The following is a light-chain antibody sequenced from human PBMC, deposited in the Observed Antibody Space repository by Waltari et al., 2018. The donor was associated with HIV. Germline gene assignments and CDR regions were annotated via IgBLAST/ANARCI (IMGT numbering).Light chain of an antibody. J-gene: IGLJ2*01. CDR1: SSNIGAGYD. V-gene: IGLV1-40*01. Sequence: QSVLTQPPSVPGAPGQRVTISCTGTSSNIGAGYDVHWYQQFPGSVPRLLIYDNTNRPSGVPDRFSGSKSGTSASLAISGLQAEDEADYYCQFYDSSLKVIFGGGTKVTVL. CDR3: QFYDSSLKVI. CDR2: DNT.